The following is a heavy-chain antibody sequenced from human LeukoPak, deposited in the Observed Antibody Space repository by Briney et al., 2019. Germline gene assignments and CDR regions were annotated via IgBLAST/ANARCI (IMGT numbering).Heavy chain of an antibody. CDR2: ISWNSGSI. Sequence: PGGTLRLSCAASGFTFDDYAMHWVRQAPGKGLEWVSGISWNSGSIGYADSVKGRFTISRDNAKNSLYLQMNSLRAEDMALYYCAKSIGQWLVKAFDIWGQGTMVTVSS. CDR1: GFTFDDYA. CDR3: AKSIGQWLVKAFDI. D-gene: IGHD6-19*01. J-gene: IGHJ3*02. V-gene: IGHV3-9*03.